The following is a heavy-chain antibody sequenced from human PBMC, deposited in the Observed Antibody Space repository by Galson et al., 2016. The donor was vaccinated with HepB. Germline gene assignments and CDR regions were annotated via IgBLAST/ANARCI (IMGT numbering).Heavy chain of an antibody. CDR1: GFSLGTYG. CDR3: AKDRGGIQLWGLHGMDV. V-gene: IGHV3-33*03. D-gene: IGHD5-18*01. J-gene: IGHJ6*02. Sequence: LRLSCAASGFSLGTYGMYWVRQAPGKGLEWVAFTWYDGSIEYYADSVQGRFSISRDKSKNTLYLEMNSLRAEDTAVYFCAKDRGGIQLWGLHGMDVWGQGTTVTVSS. CDR2: TWYDGSIE.